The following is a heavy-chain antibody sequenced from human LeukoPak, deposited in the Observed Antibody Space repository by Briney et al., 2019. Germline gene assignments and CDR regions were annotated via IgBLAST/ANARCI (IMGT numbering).Heavy chain of an antibody. Sequence: GGSLRLSCVGSGFTFSNSILSWVRQAPGKGLEWLSTFSGNDGYTYYADSVKGRFTISRDNSKNTLYLQMNSLRAEDTAVYYCAKSREWEPLDYWGQGTLVTVSS. CDR3: AKSREWEPLDY. J-gene: IGHJ4*02. D-gene: IGHD1-26*01. CDR2: FSGNDGYT. V-gene: IGHV3-23*01. CDR1: GFTFSNSI.